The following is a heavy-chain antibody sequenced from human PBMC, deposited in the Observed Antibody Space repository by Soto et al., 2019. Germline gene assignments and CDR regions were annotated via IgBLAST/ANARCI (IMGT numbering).Heavy chain of an antibody. CDR1: GGSISSGGYY. Sequence: TLSLTCTVSGGSISSGGYYWSWIRQHPGKGLEWIGYIYYSGSTYYNPSLKSRVTISVDTSKNQFSLKLSSVTAADTAVYYCARGFTYYDFWSGYSYYFDYWGQGTLVTVSS. V-gene: IGHV4-31*03. D-gene: IGHD3-3*01. J-gene: IGHJ4*02. CDR2: IYYSGST. CDR3: ARGFTYYDFWSGYSYYFDY.